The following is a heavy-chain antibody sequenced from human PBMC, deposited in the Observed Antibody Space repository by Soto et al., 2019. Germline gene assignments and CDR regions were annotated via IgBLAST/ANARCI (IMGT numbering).Heavy chain of an antibody. D-gene: IGHD3-9*01. V-gene: IGHV1-18*01. CDR3: ARGYDILTGYVTFDY. CDR2: ISAYNGNT. CDR1: GYTFTSYG. Sequence: ASVKVSCKASGYTFTSYGISWVRQAPGQGLEWMGWISAYNGNTNYAQKLQGRVTMTTDTSTSTAYMELRSLRSDDTAVYYCARGYDILTGYVTFDYWGQGTLVTVSS. J-gene: IGHJ4*02.